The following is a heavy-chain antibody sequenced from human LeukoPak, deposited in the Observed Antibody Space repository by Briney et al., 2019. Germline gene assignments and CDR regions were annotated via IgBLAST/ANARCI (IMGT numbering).Heavy chain of an antibody. CDR2: INYSGST. Sequence: SETLSLTCTVSSGSITTYHWSWVRQPPGKRLEWIGHINYSGSTNYNPSLRSRVTISVDTPKNQFSLKLSSVTAADTAVYYCAALSASHWNFDYWGQGRLVTVSS. J-gene: IGHJ4*02. CDR1: SGSITTYH. D-gene: IGHD1-26*01. CDR3: AALSASHWNFDY. V-gene: IGHV4-59*08.